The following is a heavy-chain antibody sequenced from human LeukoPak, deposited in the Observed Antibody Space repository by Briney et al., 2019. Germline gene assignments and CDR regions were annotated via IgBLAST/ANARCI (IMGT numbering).Heavy chain of an antibody. CDR3: ARQGSGSYLFDY. V-gene: IGHV3-7*01. D-gene: IGHD3-10*01. CDR2: IKQDGSEK. CDR1: GFTFSNAW. J-gene: IGHJ4*02. Sequence: GGSLRLSCAASGFTFSNAWMSWVRQAPGKGLEWVANIKQDGSEKYYVDSVKGRFTISRDNAKNSLYLQMNSLRAEDTAVYYCARQGSGSYLFDYWGQGTLVTVSS.